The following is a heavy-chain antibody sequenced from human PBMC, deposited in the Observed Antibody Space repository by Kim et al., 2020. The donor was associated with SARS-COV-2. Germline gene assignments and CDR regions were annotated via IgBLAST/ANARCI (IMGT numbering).Heavy chain of an antibody. J-gene: IGHJ6*02. D-gene: IGHD3-10*01. CDR1: GGTFSSYA. Sequence: SVKVSCKASGGTFSSYAISWVRQAPGQGLEWMGGIIPIFGTANYAQKFQGRVTITSDESTSTAYMELSSLRSEDTAVYYCARADLDPYYYGSRHYYGMDVWGQGTTVTVSS. V-gene: IGHV1-69*13. CDR2: IIPIFGTA. CDR3: ARADLDPYYYGSRHYYGMDV.